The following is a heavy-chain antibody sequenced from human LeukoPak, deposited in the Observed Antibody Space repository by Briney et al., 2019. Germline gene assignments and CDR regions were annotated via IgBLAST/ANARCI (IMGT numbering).Heavy chain of an antibody. CDR2: IKQDGSEK. V-gene: IGHV3-7*01. Sequence: PGGSVRLSCAASGFTFSSYWMSWVRQAPGKGLEWVANIKQDGSEKYYVDSVKGRFTISRDNAKNSLYLQMNSLRAEDTAVYHCARSSDDFWSGYPTYFDYWGQGTLVTVSS. CDR3: ARSSDDFWSGYPTYFDY. CDR1: GFTFSSYW. D-gene: IGHD3-3*01. J-gene: IGHJ4*02.